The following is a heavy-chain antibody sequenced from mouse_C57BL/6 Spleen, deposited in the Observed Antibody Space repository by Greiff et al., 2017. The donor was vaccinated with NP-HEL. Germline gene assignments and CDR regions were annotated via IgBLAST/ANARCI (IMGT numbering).Heavy chain of an antibody. CDR2: INPSNGGT. CDR3: ARGPTVVEAPFDY. V-gene: IGHV1-53*01. D-gene: IGHD1-1*01. Sequence: VQLQQPGTELVKPGASVKLSCKASGYTFTSYWMHWVKQRPGQGLEWIGNINPSNGGTNYNEKFKSKATLTVDKSSSTAYMQLSSLTSEDSAVYYCARGPTVVEAPFDYWGQGTTLTVSS. J-gene: IGHJ2*01. CDR1: GYTFTSYW.